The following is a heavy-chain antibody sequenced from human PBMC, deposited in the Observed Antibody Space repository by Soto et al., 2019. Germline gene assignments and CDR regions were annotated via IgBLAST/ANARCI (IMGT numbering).Heavy chain of an antibody. CDR2: ISGSGGST. CDR3: AKDGPYYYGSGSYLNDYGMDV. CDR1: GFTFSSYA. J-gene: IGHJ6*02. V-gene: IGHV3-23*01. Sequence: GGSLRLSCAASGFTFSSYAMSWVRQAPGKGLEWVSSISGSGGSTYYVDFVKGRFTISRDNSKNTLFLQMNSLRAEDTAVYYCAKDGPYYYGSGSYLNDYGMDVWGQGTTVTVSS. D-gene: IGHD3-10*01.